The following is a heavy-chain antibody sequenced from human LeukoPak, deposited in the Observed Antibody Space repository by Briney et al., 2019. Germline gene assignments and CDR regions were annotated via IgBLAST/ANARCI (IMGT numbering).Heavy chain of an antibody. V-gene: IGHV3-30*02. Sequence: LKLSCAASVCTGSSSGLHRVSQAPEKGVEGEAFVRYDGSDKYYTDSVKGRFTISRDNSKNTMFLKMYSLSTDEQAVHSCSKDTSEVGATEENDYWVEGTLVTLSS. D-gene: IGHD1-26*01. CDR1: VCTGSSSG. J-gene: IGHJ4*02. CDR3: SKDTSEVGATEENDY. CDR2: VRYDGSDK.